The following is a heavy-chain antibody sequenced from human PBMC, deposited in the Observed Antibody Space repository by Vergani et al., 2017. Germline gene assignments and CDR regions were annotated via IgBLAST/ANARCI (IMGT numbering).Heavy chain of an antibody. Sequence: VQLVQSGAEVKKPGASVKVSCKASGYTFTSYDINWVRQAPGQGLEWMGGIIPIFGTANYAQKFQGRVTITADEATSTAYMELSSLRSEDTAGYYCAGLRYSSGWGYYYGMDVWGQGTTVTVSS. D-gene: IGHD6-19*01. CDR1: GYTFTSYD. CDR3: AGLRYSSGWGYYYGMDV. CDR2: IIPIFGTA. J-gene: IGHJ6*02. V-gene: IGHV1-69*01.